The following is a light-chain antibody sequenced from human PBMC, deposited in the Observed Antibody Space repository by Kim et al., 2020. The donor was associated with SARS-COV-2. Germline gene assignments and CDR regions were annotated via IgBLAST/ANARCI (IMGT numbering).Light chain of an antibody. CDR3: CSYAGSSSWV. CDR2: EGS. J-gene: IGLJ3*02. V-gene: IGLV2-23*01. CDR1: SSDVGSYNL. Sequence: GQSITISCNGTSSDVGSYNLVSWYQQHPGKAPKLMIYEGSKRPSVVSNRFSGSKSGNTASLTISGLQAEDEADYYCCSYAGSSSWVFGGGTQLTVL.